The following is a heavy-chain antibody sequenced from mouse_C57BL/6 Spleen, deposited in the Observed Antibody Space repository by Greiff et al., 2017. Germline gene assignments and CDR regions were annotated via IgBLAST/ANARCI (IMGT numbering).Heavy chain of an antibody. D-gene: IGHD2-2*01. J-gene: IGHJ2*01. Sequence: QVQLQQSGAELVKPGASVQISCKASGYTFTDYYINWVKQRPGQGLDWIGKIGPGRGSTSYNEKFKGKATLTADKSSSTASMQLSSLTSEDSAVYFCARNGYLYYFDYWGQGTTLTVSS. CDR2: IGPGRGST. CDR1: GYTFTDYY. V-gene: IGHV1-77*01. CDR3: ARNGYLYYFDY.